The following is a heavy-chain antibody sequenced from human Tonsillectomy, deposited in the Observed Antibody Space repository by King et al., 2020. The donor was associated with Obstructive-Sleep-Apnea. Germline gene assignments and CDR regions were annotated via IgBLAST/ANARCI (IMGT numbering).Heavy chain of an antibody. D-gene: IGHD6-25*01. CDR2: IYYSGST. CDR3: ARRSSGKIDY. J-gene: IGHJ4*02. Sequence: VQLQESGPGLVKPSETLSLTCTVSGGSISTYYWSWIRQPPGKGLEWIGYIYYSGSTNYNPSLKSRVTISVDTSKNQFSLKLTSVTAADTAVYYFARRSSGKIDYWGQGTLVTVSS. V-gene: IGHV4-59*08. CDR1: GGSISTYY.